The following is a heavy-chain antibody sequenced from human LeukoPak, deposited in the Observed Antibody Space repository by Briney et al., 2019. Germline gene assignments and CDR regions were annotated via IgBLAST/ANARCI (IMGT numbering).Heavy chain of an antibody. CDR3: ARGPILYTAMVR. V-gene: IGHV4-34*01. Sequence: SETLSLTCAVYGGSFSGYYWSWIRQPPGKGLEWIGEINHSGSTNYNPSLKSRVTISVDTSKKQFSLKLSSVTAADTAVHYCARGPILYTAMVRWGQGTLVTVSS. CDR1: GGSFSGYY. CDR2: INHSGST. J-gene: IGHJ4*02. D-gene: IGHD5-18*01.